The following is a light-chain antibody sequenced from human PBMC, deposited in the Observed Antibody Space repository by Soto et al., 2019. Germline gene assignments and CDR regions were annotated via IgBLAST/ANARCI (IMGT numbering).Light chain of an antibody. CDR1: QSFSVN. Sequence: EIVLTQSPGTLSLSPGERATLSCRASQSFSVNYFAWFQQKPGQAPRLLIYGASTRATGIPVRFSGSGSGTEFTLTISSLQSEDFAVYYCQHYNNWPPWTFGQGTKVDIK. CDR2: GAS. J-gene: IGKJ1*01. CDR3: QHYNNWPPWT. V-gene: IGKV3-15*01.